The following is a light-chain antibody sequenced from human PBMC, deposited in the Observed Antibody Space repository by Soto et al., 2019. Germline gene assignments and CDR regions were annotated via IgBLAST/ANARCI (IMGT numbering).Light chain of an antibody. V-gene: IGKV3-20*01. Sequence: EIVLTQSPGTLSLSPGERVTLSCRASQSVSDTFIDWYQQKPGQAPRLLIYGGFYRATGIPDRFSGSGSGTDFTLTITRLEPEDLAMYYCQQYVTSPWTFGQGTRLDIK. J-gene: IGKJ1*01. CDR2: GGF. CDR3: QQYVTSPWT. CDR1: QSVSDTF.